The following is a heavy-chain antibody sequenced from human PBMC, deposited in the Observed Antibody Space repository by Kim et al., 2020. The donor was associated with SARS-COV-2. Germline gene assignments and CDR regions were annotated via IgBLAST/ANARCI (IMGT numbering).Heavy chain of an antibody. D-gene: IGHD1-26*01. V-gene: IGHV4-39*02. Sequence: SETLSLTCTVSGGSISSSSYYWGWIRQPPGKGLEWIGSIYYSGSTYYNPSLKSRVTISVDTSKNQFSLKLSSVTAADTAVYYCAREGGDDGMDVWGQGT. CDR1: GGSISSSSYY. CDR3: AREGGDDGMDV. J-gene: IGHJ6*02. CDR2: IYYSGST.